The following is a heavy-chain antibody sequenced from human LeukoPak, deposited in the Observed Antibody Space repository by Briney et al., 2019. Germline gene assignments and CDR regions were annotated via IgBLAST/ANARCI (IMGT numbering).Heavy chain of an antibody. CDR2: IIPILGIA. Sequence: SVKVSCKASGGTFSSYAISWVRQAPGQGLEWMGRIIPILGIANYAQKFQGRVTITADKSTSTAYMELSSLRSEDTAVYYCARDSPPHEGRFLASFDIWGQGTMVTVSS. D-gene: IGHD3-3*01. CDR1: GGTFSSYA. V-gene: IGHV1-69*04. CDR3: ARDSPPHEGRFLASFDI. J-gene: IGHJ3*02.